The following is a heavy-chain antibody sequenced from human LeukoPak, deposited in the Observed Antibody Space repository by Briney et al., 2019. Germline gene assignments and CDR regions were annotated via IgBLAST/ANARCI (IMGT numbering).Heavy chain of an antibody. V-gene: IGHV6-1*01. Sequence: SQTLSLTCAISGDTVSSNSVTWNWIRQSPSRGLEWLGRTYYRSTWYNDYAVSVRGRITVNPDTSKNQFSLHLNSVTPEDTAVYYCARRLTQYDCFDPWGQGILVTVSS. CDR3: ARRLTQYDCFDP. J-gene: IGHJ5*02. CDR1: GDTVSSNSVT. CDR2: TYYRSTWYN. D-gene: IGHD2-2*01.